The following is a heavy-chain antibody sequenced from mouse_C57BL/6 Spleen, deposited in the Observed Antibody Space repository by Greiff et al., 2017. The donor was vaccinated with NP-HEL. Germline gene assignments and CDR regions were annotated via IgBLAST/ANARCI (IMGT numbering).Heavy chain of an antibody. CDR2: ISYDGST. CDR3: ARAVTYYYGSSQVYFDY. J-gene: IGHJ2*01. D-gene: IGHD1-1*01. Sequence: EVQLQESGPGLVKPSQSLSLTCSVTGYSITSGYYWNWIRQSPGNKLECMGYISYDGSTNYNPSLKNRISITRDTSKNQFFLKLKSVTTEDTATYYGARAVTYYYGSSQVYFDYWGQGTTLTVSS. V-gene: IGHV3-6*01. CDR1: GYSITSGYY.